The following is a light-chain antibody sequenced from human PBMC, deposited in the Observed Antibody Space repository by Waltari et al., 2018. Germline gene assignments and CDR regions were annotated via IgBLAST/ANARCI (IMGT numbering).Light chain of an antibody. CDR3: QQYGSSPLT. Sequence: EIVLTQSPGTLSLSPGEGATLSCRASQSVSSNYLTWYQQKPGQAPRRLIYGASSRATGIPDRFSGSGSGTDFTLTISRLEPEDFAVYYCQQYGSSPLTFGPGTKVDIK. J-gene: IGKJ3*01. CDR1: QSVSSNY. V-gene: IGKV3-20*01. CDR2: GAS.